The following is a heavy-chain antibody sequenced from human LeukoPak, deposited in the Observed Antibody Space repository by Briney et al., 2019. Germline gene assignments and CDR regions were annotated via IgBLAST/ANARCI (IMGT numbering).Heavy chain of an antibody. V-gene: IGHV1-2*04. J-gene: IGHJ6*02. CDR3: ARGGAAPISYYYGMDV. CDR2: INPNSGGT. Sequence: ASVKVSCKASGYTFTGYYMHWVRQAPGQGLEWMGWINPNSGGTNYAQKFQGWVTMTRDTSISTAYMELSGLRSDDTAVYYCARGGAAPISYYYGMDVWGQGTTVTVSS. D-gene: IGHD6-6*01. CDR1: GYTFTGYY.